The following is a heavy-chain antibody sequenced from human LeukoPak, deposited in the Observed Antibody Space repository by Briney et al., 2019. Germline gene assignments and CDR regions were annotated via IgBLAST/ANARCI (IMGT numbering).Heavy chain of an antibody. CDR1: GFTFSSYD. Sequence: TGGSLRLSCAASGFTFSSYDIHWVRQAPGKGLEWVAFIYYDGSSKYYADSVKGRFTISRDNSKNTVYLQMNSLRGEDTAVYYCRDPFDYWGQGTLVTVSS. V-gene: IGHV3-30*02. CDR2: IYYDGSSK. CDR3: RDPFDY. J-gene: IGHJ4*02.